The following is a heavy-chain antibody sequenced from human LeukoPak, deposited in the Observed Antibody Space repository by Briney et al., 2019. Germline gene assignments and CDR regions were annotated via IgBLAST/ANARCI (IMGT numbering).Heavy chain of an antibody. J-gene: IGHJ6*02. D-gene: IGHD5-18*01. Sequence: GGSLRLSCAASGFTFSSYWMHWVRQAPGKGLEWVSGISWNSGSIGYADSVKGRFTISRDNAKNSLYLQMNSLRAEDTALYYCAKGGYSYGYPLYYYGMDVWGQGTTVTVSS. CDR1: GFTFSSYW. CDR2: ISWNSGSI. V-gene: IGHV3-9*01. CDR3: AKGGYSYGYPLYYYGMDV.